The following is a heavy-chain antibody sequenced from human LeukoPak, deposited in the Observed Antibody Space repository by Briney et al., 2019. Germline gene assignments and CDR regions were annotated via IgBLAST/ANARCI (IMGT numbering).Heavy chain of an antibody. CDR1: GGSVSSASYY. CDR2: IYYSGST. V-gene: IGHV4-61*01. D-gene: IGHD6-19*01. CDR3: AIYSSGWYNGFDI. Sequence: SETLSLTCTVSGGSVSSASYYWSWIRRPPGKGPEWVGCIYYSGSTNYNPSLKSRVTVSVDTSKNQFSLKLGSVTTADTAVYYCAIYSSGWYNGFDIWGQGTMVTVSS. J-gene: IGHJ3*02.